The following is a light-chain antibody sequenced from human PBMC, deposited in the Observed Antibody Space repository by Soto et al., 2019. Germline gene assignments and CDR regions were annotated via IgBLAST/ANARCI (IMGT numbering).Light chain of an antibody. CDR1: SSDVGGYNY. CDR2: EVS. J-gene: IGLJ1*01. Sequence: QSVLTQPASVSGSPGQSITISCTGTSSDVGGYNYVSWYQHHPGKAPKLMIFEVSDRPSGVSNRFSGSKSGNTASLTISGLQAEDEADYYCSSYTIRSTYVFGTGTKATVL. CDR3: SSYTIRSTYV. V-gene: IGLV2-14*01.